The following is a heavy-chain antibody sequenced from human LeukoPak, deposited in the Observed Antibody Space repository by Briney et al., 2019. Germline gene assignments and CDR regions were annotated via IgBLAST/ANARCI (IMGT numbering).Heavy chain of an antibody. J-gene: IGHJ4*02. CDR2: IYTTGRT. D-gene: IGHD3-16*02. Sequence: SETLSLNCSVSGGSINSYWWSWIRQPAGKGLEFIGRIYTTGRTIYNPSLKSRVSMSVDTSKNKFSLELRSVTAADTAVYFCARAGYTISSYRFDYWGQGALVTVSS. V-gene: IGHV4-4*07. CDR1: GGSINSYW. CDR3: ARAGYTISSYRFDY.